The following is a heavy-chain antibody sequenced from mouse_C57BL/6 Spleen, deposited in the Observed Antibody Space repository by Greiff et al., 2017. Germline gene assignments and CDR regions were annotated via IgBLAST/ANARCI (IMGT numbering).Heavy chain of an antibody. CDR3: ARPNWDAYFDY. CDR2: ISSGSSTI. V-gene: IGHV5-17*01. J-gene: IGHJ2*01. D-gene: IGHD4-1*01. Sequence: EVKVVESGGGLVKPGGSLKLSCAASGFTFSDYGMHWVRQAPEKGLEWVAYISSGSSTIYYADTVKGRFTISRDNAKNTLFLQMTSLRSEDTAMYYCARPNWDAYFDYWGQGTTLTVSS. CDR1: GFTFSDYG.